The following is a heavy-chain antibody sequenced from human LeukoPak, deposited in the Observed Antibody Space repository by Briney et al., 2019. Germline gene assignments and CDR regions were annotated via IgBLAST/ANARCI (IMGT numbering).Heavy chain of an antibody. Sequence: GGSLRLSCAASGFTFSDSAMNWVRQAPGKGLEWLSLIISGGNTYYADSMKGRFTISRDNSKDTLYLQMGSLRAEDMAVYYCARSEWLQEYYFDYWGQGTLVTVSS. CDR1: GFTFSDSA. D-gene: IGHD5-12*01. V-gene: IGHV3-23*01. CDR3: ARSEWLQEYYFDY. J-gene: IGHJ4*02. CDR2: IISGGNT.